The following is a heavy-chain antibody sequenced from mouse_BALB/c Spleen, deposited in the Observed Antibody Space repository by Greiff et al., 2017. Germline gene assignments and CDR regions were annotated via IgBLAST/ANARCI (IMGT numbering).Heavy chain of an antibody. Sequence: QVQLKESGPGLVAPSQSLSITCTVSGFSLTSYGVHWVRQPPGKGLEWLGVIWAGGSTNYYSALMTRLSISKDNSKSQVFLKMNSLQTDDTAMYYSARQGYAMDYWGQGTSVTVSS. CDR2: IWAGGST. V-gene: IGHV2-9*02. J-gene: IGHJ4*01. CDR3: ARQGYAMDY. CDR1: GFSLTSYG.